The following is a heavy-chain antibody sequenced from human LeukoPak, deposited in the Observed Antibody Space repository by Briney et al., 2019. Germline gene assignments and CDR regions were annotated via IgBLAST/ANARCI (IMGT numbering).Heavy chain of an antibody. V-gene: IGHV4-59*08. CDR1: GDSISNYY. CDR2: IYYSGNT. Sequence: SETLSLTCTVSGDSISNYYWTWIRQPPEKGLEWIGYIYYSGNTNYNPSLKSRVTISLDTSKNQFSLKLTSVTAADTAMYYCARRKAKTPNYFDYWGQGALVTVSS. J-gene: IGHJ4*02. CDR3: ARRKAKTPNYFDY.